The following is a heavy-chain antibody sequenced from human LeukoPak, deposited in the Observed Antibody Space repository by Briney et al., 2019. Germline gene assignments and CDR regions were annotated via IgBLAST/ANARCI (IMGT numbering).Heavy chain of an antibody. D-gene: IGHD3-10*01. CDR3: ARGPPHYGSGY. V-gene: IGHV1-8*01. J-gene: IGHJ4*02. Sequence: GASVKVSCKASGYTFTGYDINWVRQATGQGLEWMGWMNPNSGDTGSAQTFQGRVTMTRDTSITTAYMELSSLRYEDTAVYYCARGPPHYGSGYWGQGTLVTVSS. CDR1: GYTFTGYD. CDR2: MNPNSGDT.